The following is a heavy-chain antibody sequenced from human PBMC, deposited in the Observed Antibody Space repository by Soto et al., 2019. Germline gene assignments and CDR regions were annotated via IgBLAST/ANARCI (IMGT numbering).Heavy chain of an antibody. CDR1: GDSVSSNSAA. CDR2: TYYRSKWYN. Sequence: SQTLSLTCAISGDSVSSNSAAWNWIRQSPSRGLEWLGRTYYRSKWYNDYAVSAKSRITINPDTSKNQFSLQLNSVTPEDTAVYHCAREVLLWFGESYYYYYGMDVWGQGTTVTVSS. D-gene: IGHD3-10*01. J-gene: IGHJ6*02. CDR3: AREVLLWFGESYYYYYGMDV. V-gene: IGHV6-1*01.